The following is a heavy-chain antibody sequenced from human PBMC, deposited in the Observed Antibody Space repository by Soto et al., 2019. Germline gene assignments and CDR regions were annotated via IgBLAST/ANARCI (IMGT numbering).Heavy chain of an antibody. V-gene: IGHV3-23*01. CDR1: GFTFDTYA. CDR2: IGTDSNT. CDR3: VRKNHGTRHFDY. J-gene: IGHJ4*01. Sequence: GGSLRLSCAASGFTFDTYAMNWVRQAPGKGLAWVSAIGTDSNTYYADSVKGRFTISRDNSRTTLYLQMNSLRAEDTALYYCVRKNHGTRHFDYWGQGTLVTVSS.